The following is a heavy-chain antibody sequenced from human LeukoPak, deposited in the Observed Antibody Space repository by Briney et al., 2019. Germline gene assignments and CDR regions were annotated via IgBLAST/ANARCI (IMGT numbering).Heavy chain of an antibody. V-gene: IGHV4-59*01. Sequence: PSETLSLTCTASGGSISSYYWSWIRQPPGKGLEWIGYIYYSGSTNYNPSLKSRVTISVDTSKNQFSLKLSSVTAADTAVYYCARCYYYYYYMDVWGKGTTVTVSS. J-gene: IGHJ6*03. CDR2: IYYSGST. CDR3: ARCYYYYYYMDV. CDR1: GGSISSYY. D-gene: IGHD2-15*01.